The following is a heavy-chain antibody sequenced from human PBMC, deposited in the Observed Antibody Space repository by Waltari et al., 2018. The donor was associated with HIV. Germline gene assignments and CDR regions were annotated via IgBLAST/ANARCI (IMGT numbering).Heavy chain of an antibody. D-gene: IGHD6-25*01. CDR2: IYNSRST. Sequence: QVQLRESGPGLVKPSETLSLTCPVSGGSLSTYYWTWIRQPPGKGLEWIGYIYNSRSTDYNPSLKSRATISVDTSKNQFSLKLSAVTTADTAVYYCARGIDAQRVAAPCLDIWGQGTMVTVSS. CDR1: GGSLSTYY. J-gene: IGHJ3*02. V-gene: IGHV4-59*01. CDR3: ARGIDAQRVAAPCLDI.